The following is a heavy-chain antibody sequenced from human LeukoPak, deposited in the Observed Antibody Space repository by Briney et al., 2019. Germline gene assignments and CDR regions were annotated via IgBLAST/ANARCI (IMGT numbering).Heavy chain of an antibody. CDR2: INHSGST. J-gene: IGHJ4*02. D-gene: IGHD4-17*01. Sequence: SETLSLTCAVYGGSFSGYYWSWIRQPPGKGLEWIGEINHSGSTNYNPSLKSRVTISVDTSKNQFSLKLSSVTAADTAVYYCARGPRSYGDYGLTRFDYWGQGTLVTVSS. CDR3: ARGPRSYGDYGLTRFDY. CDR1: GGSFSGYY. V-gene: IGHV4-34*01.